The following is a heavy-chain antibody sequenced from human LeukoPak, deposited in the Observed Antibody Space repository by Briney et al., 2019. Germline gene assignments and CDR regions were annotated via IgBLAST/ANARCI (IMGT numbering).Heavy chain of an antibody. D-gene: IGHD6-25*01. CDR2: ISYDGSNK. V-gene: IGHV3-30*03. CDR3: ARDSGY. Sequence: GRSLGLSCAASGFTFSSYGMHWVRQAPGKGLEWVAVISYDGSNKYYADSVKGRFTISRDNSKNTLYLQMNSLRAEDTAVYYCARDSGYWGQGTLVTVSS. J-gene: IGHJ4*02. CDR1: GFTFSSYG.